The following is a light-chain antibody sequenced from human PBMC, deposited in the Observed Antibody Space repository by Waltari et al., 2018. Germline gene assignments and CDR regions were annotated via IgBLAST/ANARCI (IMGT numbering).Light chain of an antibody. J-gene: IGKJ4*01. CDR1: QWVGSTY. V-gene: IGKV3-20*01. CDR2: GAS. Sequence: DIVLTQSPDSLAVSLGERATLSCRASQWVGSTYLAWYQQGPGQAPRRVSYGASRRATGIPDRFSGSGSGTDFTLTISRLEPEDFAVYFCQQYGGSGLAFGGGTKVGVK. CDR3: QQYGGSGLA.